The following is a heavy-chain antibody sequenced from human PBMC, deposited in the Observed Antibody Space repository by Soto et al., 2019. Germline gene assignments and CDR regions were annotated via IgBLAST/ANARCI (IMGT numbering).Heavy chain of an antibody. D-gene: IGHD6-6*01. CDR2: IYYSGNT. CDR1: SGSISSHY. J-gene: IGHJ4*02. Sequence: SETLSLTCTVSSGSISSHYWSWIRQPPGKGLEWIGNIYYSGNTNYNPSLKSRVTISVDTSKNQFSLKLSSVTAADTAMYYCARDYGIAVRPGMLGFDYWGQGTLVTVSS. V-gene: IGHV4-59*11. CDR3: ARDYGIAVRPGMLGFDY.